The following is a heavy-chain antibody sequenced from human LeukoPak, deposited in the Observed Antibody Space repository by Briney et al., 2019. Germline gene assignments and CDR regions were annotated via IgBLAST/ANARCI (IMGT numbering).Heavy chain of an antibody. CDR1: GFTFSSYS. V-gene: IGHV3-48*02. J-gene: IGHJ4*02. CDR3: ARTKHHYYDSSGYRSLYFDY. Sequence: GGSLRLSCAASGFTFSSYSMNWVRQAPGKGLEWVSYISSSSSTIYYADSVKGRFTISRDNAKNSLYLQMNSLRDEDTAVYYCARTKHHYYDSSGYRSLYFDYWGQGTLVTVSS. D-gene: IGHD3-22*01. CDR2: ISSSSSTI.